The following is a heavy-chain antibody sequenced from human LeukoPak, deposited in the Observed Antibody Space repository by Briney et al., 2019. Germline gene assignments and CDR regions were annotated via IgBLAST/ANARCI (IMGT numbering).Heavy chain of an antibody. CDR1: GFTFSDFY. CDR2: IGYRGTII. J-gene: IGHJ4*02. Sequence: PGGSLRLSCAASGFTFSDFYMSWIRLAPGKGLEWISSIGYRGTIIYYADSVKGRFTISRDNAKNSLYLQMNSLRAEDTAVYYCARAALAAADDYWGQGTLVTVPS. CDR3: ARAALAAADDY. D-gene: IGHD6-13*01. V-gene: IGHV3-11*04.